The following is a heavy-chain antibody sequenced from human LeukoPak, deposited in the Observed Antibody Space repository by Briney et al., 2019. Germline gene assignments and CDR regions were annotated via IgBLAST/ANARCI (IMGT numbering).Heavy chain of an antibody. CDR1: GGSISSYY. J-gene: IGHJ4*02. CDR2: IYYSGST. CDR3: ARDRVRGSSNPYFDY. Sequence: SETLSLTCTVSGGSISSYYWSWIRQPPGKGLEWIGYIYYSGSTNYNPSLKSRVTISIDTSKNQFSLKLSSVTAADTAVYYCARDRVRGSSNPYFDYWGQGTLVTVSS. D-gene: IGHD1-26*01. V-gene: IGHV4-59*01.